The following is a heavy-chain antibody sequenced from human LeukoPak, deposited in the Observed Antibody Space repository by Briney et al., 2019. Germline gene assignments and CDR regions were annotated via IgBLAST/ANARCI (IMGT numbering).Heavy chain of an antibody. CDR1: GFTFSGSA. Sequence: RSGGSLRLSCAASGFTFSGSAMHWVRQASGKGLEWVGRIRSKANSYATAYAASVKGRFTISRDDSKNTAYLQMNSLKTEDTAVYYCARSTGPAARFVGQSSWGQGTLVTVSS. J-gene: IGHJ4*02. CDR3: ARSTGPAARFVGQSS. D-gene: IGHD2-2*01. CDR2: IRSKANSYAT. V-gene: IGHV3-73*01.